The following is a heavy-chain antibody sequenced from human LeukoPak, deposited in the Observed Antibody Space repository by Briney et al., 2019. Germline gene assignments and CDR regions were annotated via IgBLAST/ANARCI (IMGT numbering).Heavy chain of an antibody. CDR1: GFTFSSYA. CDR2: ISGSGGST. CDR3: ARLRFLEWVGTKYPFDI. Sequence: GGSLRLSCAASGFTFSSYAMSWVRQAPGKGLEWVSAISGSGGSTYYADSVKGRFTISRDNSKNTLYLQMNSLRAEDTAVYYCARLRFLEWVGTKYPFDIWGQGTMVTVSS. J-gene: IGHJ3*02. V-gene: IGHV3-23*01. D-gene: IGHD3-3*01.